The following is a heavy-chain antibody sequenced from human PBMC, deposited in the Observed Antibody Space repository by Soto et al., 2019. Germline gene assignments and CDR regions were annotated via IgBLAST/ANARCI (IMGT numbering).Heavy chain of an antibody. Sequence: QVQLQESGPGLVKPSETLSLTCTVSGGSISSYYWSWIRQPPGKGLEWIGYIYYSGSTNYNPSLKSQVTTSVDTSKNQSSLKLNSMTAADTAVYYCARHNYGSGSTYFDYWGQGTLVTVSS. CDR2: IYYSGST. CDR1: GGSISSYY. D-gene: IGHD3-10*01. J-gene: IGHJ4*02. V-gene: IGHV4-59*08. CDR3: ARHNYGSGSTYFDY.